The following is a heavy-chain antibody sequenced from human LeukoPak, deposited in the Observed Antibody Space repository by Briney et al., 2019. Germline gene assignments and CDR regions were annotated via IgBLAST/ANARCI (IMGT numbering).Heavy chain of an antibody. CDR2: ISAYNGNT. CDR3: ARDCSSDGPNYYYMDV. CDR1: GYTFTSYG. V-gene: IGHV1-18*01. D-gene: IGHD6-6*01. Sequence: ASVKVSCKASGYTFTSYGISWVRQAPGQGLEWMGWISAYNGNTNYAQKLQGRVTMTTDTSTSTAYMELRSLRSDDTAVYYCARDCSSDGPNYYYMDVWGKGTSVTVSS. J-gene: IGHJ6*03.